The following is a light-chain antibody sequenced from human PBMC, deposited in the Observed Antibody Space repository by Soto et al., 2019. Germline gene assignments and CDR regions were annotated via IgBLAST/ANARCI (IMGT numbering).Light chain of an antibody. Sequence: EIVMTQSPATLSVSPGESATLSCRASQSVSSNLAWYQQKPGQAPRLLMYGASTRATGIPDRFSGSGSGTEFTLTISSLQSEDCAVYYCQQHNNWPPWTFGQGTKVEIK. V-gene: IGKV3-15*01. CDR1: QSVSSN. CDR3: QQHNNWPPWT. CDR2: GAS. J-gene: IGKJ1*01.